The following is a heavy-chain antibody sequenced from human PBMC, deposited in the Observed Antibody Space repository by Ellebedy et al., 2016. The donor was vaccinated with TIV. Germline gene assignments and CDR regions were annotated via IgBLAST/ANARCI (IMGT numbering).Heavy chain of an antibody. V-gene: IGHV1-18*04. CDR2: ISADKGDT. J-gene: IGHJ4*02. Sequence: AASVKVSCKTSGYTFAIYDVTWVRQPPGQGLEWMGLISADKGDTKYSQNAQGRVILTIDTSTNTAYMELRSLRSDDTAVYYCGRGGYSPARGFDNWGQGTLVTVSS. CDR1: GYTFAIYD. CDR3: GRGGYSPARGFDN. D-gene: IGHD6-25*01.